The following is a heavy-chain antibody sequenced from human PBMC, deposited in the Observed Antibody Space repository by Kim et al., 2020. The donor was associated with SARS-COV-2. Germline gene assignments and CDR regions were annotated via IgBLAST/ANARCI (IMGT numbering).Heavy chain of an antibody. CDR1: GFNVSDTY. CDR2: LNVDGQK. J-gene: IGHJ5*01. V-gene: IGHV3-53*01. Sequence: GGSLRLSCGASGFNVSDTYMGWVRQTPGKGLEWLSFLNVDGQKYYGEYVKDRCTVSSDYAKNNLFLQLDSLRVDDAGVYYYSRMNYDLLTSSYFYSWGQG. D-gene: IGHD3-16*01. CDR3: SRMNYDLLTSSYFYS.